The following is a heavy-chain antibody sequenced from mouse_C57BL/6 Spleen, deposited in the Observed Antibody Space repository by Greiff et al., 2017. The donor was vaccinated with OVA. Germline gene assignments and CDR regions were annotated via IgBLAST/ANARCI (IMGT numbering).Heavy chain of an antibody. V-gene: IGHV3-6*01. CDR2: ISYDGSN. J-gene: IGHJ2*01. CDR1: CYSITSGYY. Sequence: DVQLQESGPGLVKPSQSLSLTCSVTCYSITSGYYWNWIRQFPGKKLEWMGYISYDGSNKYNPSLKNRISITRDTSKNQFFLKLNSVTTEDTATYYCASSDGYFDYWGQGTTLTVSS. D-gene: IGHD2-13*01. CDR3: ASSDGYFDY.